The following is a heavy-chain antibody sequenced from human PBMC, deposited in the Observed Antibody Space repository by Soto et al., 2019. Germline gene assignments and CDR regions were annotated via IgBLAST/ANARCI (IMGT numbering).Heavy chain of an antibody. CDR2: IIPIFGTS. CDR3: ARGYCTGGSCRFDK. J-gene: IGHJ4*02. D-gene: IGHD2-15*01. Sequence: QVQLVQSGAEVKKPGSAVKVSCKASGGTLSGYVIIWVRQAPGQGLEWMGGIIPIFGTSNFAQKFQGRVTITADESTTTVNMELSSLRSKATALYYCARGYCTGGSCRFDKCGQGTLVTVSS. CDR1: GGTLSGYV. V-gene: IGHV1-69*01.